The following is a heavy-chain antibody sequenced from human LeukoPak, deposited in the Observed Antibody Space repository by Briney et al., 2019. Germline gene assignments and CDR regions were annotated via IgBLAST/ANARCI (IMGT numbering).Heavy chain of an antibody. Sequence: GESLKISCKGSGYSFTNYWIGWVRQMPGKGLEWIGIIYPGDSDTRYSPSFQGQVTISADKSISTAYLQWSSLKASDTAMYYCARSDTAMVNLFDYWGQGTLVTVSS. CDR1: GYSFTNYW. V-gene: IGHV5-51*01. J-gene: IGHJ4*02. CDR3: ARSDTAMVNLFDY. CDR2: IYPGDSDT. D-gene: IGHD5-18*01.